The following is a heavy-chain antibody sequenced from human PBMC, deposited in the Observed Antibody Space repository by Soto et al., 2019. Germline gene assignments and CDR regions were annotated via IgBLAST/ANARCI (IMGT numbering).Heavy chain of an antibody. CDR3: ARHTYSGYIVFDY. CDR2: ISYSGYT. D-gene: IGHD5-12*01. Sequence: SETLSLTCTFSGGSFSSISNHYCSWIRQPPGKGLEWIGYISYSGYTSYNPSLKSRLIISVDTSKNQVSLKLASVTAADTAVYYCARHTYSGYIVFDYWGQGTLVTVSS. CDR1: GGSFSSISNHY. V-gene: IGHV4-59*08. J-gene: IGHJ4*02.